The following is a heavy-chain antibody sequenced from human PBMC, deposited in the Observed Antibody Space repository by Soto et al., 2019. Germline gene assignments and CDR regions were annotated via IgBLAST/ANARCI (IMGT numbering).Heavy chain of an antibody. CDR1: GFTFSDYY. CDR3: ARIATTPDWFDS. D-gene: IGHD1-26*01. J-gene: IGHJ5*01. CDR2: ISSSGSTI. Sequence: QVQLVESGGGLVKPEGSLRLSCAASGFTFSDYYMSWIRQAPGKGLEWVSYISSSGSTIYYADAVKGRFTISRDNAKNSLYLQMNGLRAEDAAGYYCARIATTPDWFDSWGQGTLVTVSS. V-gene: IGHV3-11*01.